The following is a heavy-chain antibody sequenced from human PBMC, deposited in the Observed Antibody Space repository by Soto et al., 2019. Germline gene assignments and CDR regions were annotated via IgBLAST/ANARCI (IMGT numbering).Heavy chain of an antibody. CDR2: FLASGGNT. CDR1: GYSFFSYY. V-gene: IGHV1-46*01. Sequence: ASVKVSCKASGYSFFSYYIHWVRQAPGQGLEWMGRFLASGGNTDYAQRFRGRISMTRDTSTTNTVSLELTSLTSDDTAVYYCVRGGATLFGVIDSWGQGTRVTVSS. CDR3: VRGGATLFGVIDS. J-gene: IGHJ4*02. D-gene: IGHD3-3*01.